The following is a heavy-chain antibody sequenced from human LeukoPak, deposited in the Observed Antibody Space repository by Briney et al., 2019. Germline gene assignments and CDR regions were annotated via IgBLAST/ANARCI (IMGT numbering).Heavy chain of an antibody. Sequence: GGSLRLSCAASGFTFSIYSMNWVRHAPGKGREWVLYISRSGSSTNYADSAEGPFIISRDNAKNSLYLQMDGLRDEDTAVYYCANILPPRGLQKDYYYYYGMDVWGQGTTVTVSS. CDR3: ANILPPRGLQKDYYYYYGMDV. CDR1: GFTFSIYS. V-gene: IGHV3-48*02. CDR2: ISRSGSST. D-gene: IGHD3-9*01. J-gene: IGHJ6*02.